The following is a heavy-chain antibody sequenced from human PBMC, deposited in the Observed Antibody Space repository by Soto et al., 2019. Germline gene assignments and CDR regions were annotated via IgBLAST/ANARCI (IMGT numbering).Heavy chain of an antibody. J-gene: IGHJ5*02. V-gene: IGHV3-30-3*01. CDR3: ARGSCSSTSCYTTYNWFDP. Sequence: PGGSLRLSCAASGFTFSSYAMHWVRQAPGKGLEWVAVISYDGSNKYYADSVKGRFTISRDNSKNTLYLQMNSLGAEDTAVYYCARGSCSSTSCYTTYNWFDPWGQGTLVTVSS. CDR2: ISYDGSNK. CDR1: GFTFSSYA. D-gene: IGHD2-2*02.